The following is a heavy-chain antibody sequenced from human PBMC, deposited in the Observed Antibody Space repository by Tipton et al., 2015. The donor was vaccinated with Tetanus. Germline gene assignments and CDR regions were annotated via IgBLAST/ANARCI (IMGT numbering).Heavy chain of an antibody. V-gene: IGHV4-30-2*01. CDR3: VRGRGLGAYSFGFEY. CDR1: GGLLSTGGYS. J-gene: IGHJ4*02. D-gene: IGHD5-12*01. Sequence: TLSLTCAVPGGLLSTGGYSWGWIRQPPGQGLEWIGYIYHTGSTYYNPSVRSRLTLSLQRSKNQVSLKLSSVTAADTAVYYCVRGRGLGAYSFGFEYWGQGALVTVSS. CDR2: IYHTGST.